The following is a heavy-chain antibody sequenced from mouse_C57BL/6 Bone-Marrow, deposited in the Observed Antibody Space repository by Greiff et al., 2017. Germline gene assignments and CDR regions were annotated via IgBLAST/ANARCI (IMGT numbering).Heavy chain of an antibody. J-gene: IGHJ2*01. D-gene: IGHD2-3*01. V-gene: IGHV1-59*01. CDR1: GYTFTSYW. CDR3: ARVEWLLPYYFDY. CDR2: IDPSDSYT. Sequence: QVQLQQPGAELVRPGTSVKLSCKASGYTFTSYWMHWVKQRPGQGLEWIGVIDPSDSYTNYNQKFKGKATLTVDTSSSTAYMQLSSLTSEDSAVYYCARVEWLLPYYFDYWGQGTTLTVSS.